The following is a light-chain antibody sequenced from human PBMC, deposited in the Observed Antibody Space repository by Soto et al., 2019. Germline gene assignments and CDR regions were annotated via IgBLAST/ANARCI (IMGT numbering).Light chain of an antibody. J-gene: IGKJ1*01. CDR1: QRVSSN. CDR3: QQYNNWPPRT. CDR2: GAS. Sequence: EILMTQSPATLSVSPGERATLSCRASQRVSSNLAWYQQKPGQAPRLLIYGASTRATGIPARFSGSGSGTEFTLTISSLQSEDFAVYYCQQYNNWPPRTFGQGTKVEIQ. V-gene: IGKV3-15*01.